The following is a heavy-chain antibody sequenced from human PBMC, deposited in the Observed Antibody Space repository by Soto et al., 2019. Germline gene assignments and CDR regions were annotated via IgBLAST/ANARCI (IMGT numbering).Heavy chain of an antibody. Sequence: EVQLVESGGGLVQPGGSLRLSCAASGFTFSSYDIHWVRQATGKGLEWVSAIGTAGDTYYPGSVKGRFTISRENAKNSLYLQMNSLRAGDMAVYYCARGQLTTVPIFRYWGQGTLVTVSS. D-gene: IGHD4-17*01. CDR1: GFTFSSYD. CDR3: ARGQLTTVPIFRY. CDR2: IGTAGDT. J-gene: IGHJ4*02. V-gene: IGHV3-13*01.